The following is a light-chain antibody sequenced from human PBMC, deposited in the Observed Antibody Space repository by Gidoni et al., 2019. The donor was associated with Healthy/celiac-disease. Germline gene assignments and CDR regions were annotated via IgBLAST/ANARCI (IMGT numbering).Light chain of an antibody. CDR2: WAS. Sequence: DIVMTESPDYLAVSLSESTTINSKSSQSVIYSANNKNYLAWYQQKPGQPPKLLIYWASTRESGVPDRFSGSGSGTDFTLTISSLQAEDVAVYYCQQYCGTPLTFGGGTKVEIK. V-gene: IGKV4-1*01. CDR3: QQYCGTPLT. CDR1: QSVIYSANNKNY. J-gene: IGKJ4*01.